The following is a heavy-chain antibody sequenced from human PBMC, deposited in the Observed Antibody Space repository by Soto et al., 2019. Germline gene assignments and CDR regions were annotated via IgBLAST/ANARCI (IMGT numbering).Heavy chain of an antibody. CDR1: GGTFSSYD. Sequence: QVQLVQSGAEVKKPGSSVKVSCKASGGTFSSYDISWVRQAPGQGLEWMGGIIPIFGTANYAQKFQGRVTTTADESTSTAYMELSSLRSEDTAVYYRASVNPQDGYNPYWGQGTLVTVSS. CDR2: IIPIFGTA. D-gene: IGHD5-12*01. J-gene: IGHJ4*02. CDR3: ASVNPQDGYNPY. V-gene: IGHV1-69*12.